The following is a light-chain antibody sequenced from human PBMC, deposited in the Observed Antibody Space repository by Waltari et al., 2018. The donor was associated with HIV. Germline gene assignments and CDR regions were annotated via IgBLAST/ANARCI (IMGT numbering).Light chain of an antibody. CDR2: EVS. J-gene: IGLJ1*01. V-gene: IGLV2-14*01. Sequence: QSALTQPASVSGSPGQSITISCTGTSSDVGAYKYVSWYQHHPGEAPKLKIYEVSNRPAGVSNPFSGSKSGNTASLTISGLQVADEADYYCSSFTSSSIPYVFGTGTKVTVL. CDR3: SSFTSSSIPYV. CDR1: SSDVGAYKY.